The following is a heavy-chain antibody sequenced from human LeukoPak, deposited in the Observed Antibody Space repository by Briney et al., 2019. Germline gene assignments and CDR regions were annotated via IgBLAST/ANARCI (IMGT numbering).Heavy chain of an antibody. CDR1: GFTFSRND. CDR3: ASLRISVSGIDK. CDR2: ISGNGDST. D-gene: IGHD6-19*01. J-gene: IGHJ4*02. V-gene: IGHV3-23*01. Sequence: GGSLRLSCAASGFTFSRNDMIWARQVPGKGLEWVASISGNGDSTYYADSVKGRFTISRDNSKNTLYLQMNSLRAEDTAVYYCASLRISVSGIDKWGQGTLVTVSS.